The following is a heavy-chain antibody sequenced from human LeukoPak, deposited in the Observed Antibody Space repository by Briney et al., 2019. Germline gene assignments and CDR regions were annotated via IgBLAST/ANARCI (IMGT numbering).Heavy chain of an antibody. CDR1: GFTFSHYY. Sequence: PGGSLRLSCAASGFTFSHYYIDWVRQAPGKGLEWVGFIRSKAYGGTTEYAASVKGRFTISRDDSKSIAYLQMNSLKTEDTAVYYCTRASTVTTLYFDYWGQGTLVTVSS. D-gene: IGHD4-17*01. J-gene: IGHJ4*02. V-gene: IGHV3-49*04. CDR2: IRSKAYGGTT. CDR3: TRASTVTTLYFDY.